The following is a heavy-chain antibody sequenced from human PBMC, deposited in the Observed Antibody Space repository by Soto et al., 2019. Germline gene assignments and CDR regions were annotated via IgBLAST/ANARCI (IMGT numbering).Heavy chain of an antibody. CDR1: GFTFSNAW. CDR3: AIGIAVAPGAFDI. Sequence: PGGSLRLSCAASGFTFSNAWMNWVRQAPGKGLEWVGRIKSKTDGGTTDYAAPVKGRFTISRDDSKNTLYLQMNSLKTEDTAVYYCAIGIAVAPGAFDIWGQGTMVTVS. V-gene: IGHV3-15*07. J-gene: IGHJ3*02. D-gene: IGHD6-19*01. CDR2: IKSKTDGGTT.